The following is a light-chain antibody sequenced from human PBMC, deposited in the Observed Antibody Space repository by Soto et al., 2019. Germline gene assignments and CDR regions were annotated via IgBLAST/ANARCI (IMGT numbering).Light chain of an antibody. V-gene: IGLV1-44*01. CDR2: TDY. CDR3: ASWDDNLNGGV. J-gene: IGLJ3*02. Sequence: QSALTQPPSASGTPGQRVTISCSGTSSNIGTYTVNWYQQLPGTAPKLLIYTDYQRPSGVPDRFSGSKSGTSASLAINGLHSEDEADDYCASWDDNLNGGVFGGGTKVTVL. CDR1: SSNIGTYT.